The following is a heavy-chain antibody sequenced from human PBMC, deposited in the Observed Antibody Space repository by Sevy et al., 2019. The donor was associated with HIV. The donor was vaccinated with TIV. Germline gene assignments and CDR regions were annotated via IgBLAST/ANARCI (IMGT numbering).Heavy chain of an antibody. V-gene: IGHV3-11*01. J-gene: IGHJ6*02. CDR1: GFTFSDYY. D-gene: IGHD4-17*01. CDR3: ARDHEKDGDLGDYYYYAMDV. Sequence: GGSLRLSCAASGFTFSDYYMSWIRQAPGKGLERISYISGSDGTIYYSDSVKGRFTISRDNAKNSLYLHMNSLRAEDTAVYYCARDHEKDGDLGDYYYYAMDVWGQGTTVTISS. CDR2: ISGSDGTI.